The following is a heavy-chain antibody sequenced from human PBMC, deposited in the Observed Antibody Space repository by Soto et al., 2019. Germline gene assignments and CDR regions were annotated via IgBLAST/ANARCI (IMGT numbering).Heavy chain of an antibody. CDR2: INPNSGGT. Sequence: GASVKVSCKASGYTFTGYYMHWVRQAPGQGLEWMGWINPNSGGTNYAQKFQGWVTMTRDTSISTAYMELSRLRSDDTAVYYCARGERPYDFWSGYFNYYYGMDVWGQGTTVTVSS. D-gene: IGHD3-3*01. CDR1: GYTFTGYY. V-gene: IGHV1-2*04. J-gene: IGHJ6*02. CDR3: ARGERPYDFWSGYFNYYYGMDV.